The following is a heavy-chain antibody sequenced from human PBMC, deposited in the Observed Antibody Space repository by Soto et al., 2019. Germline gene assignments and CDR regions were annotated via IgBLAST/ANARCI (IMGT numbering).Heavy chain of an antibody. J-gene: IGHJ6*02. CDR3: ARWGGVFRYFARFPHHSYYGMPA. CDR1: GGSFSGYY. Sequence: TSETLSLTCAVYGGSFSGYYWSGVRQHPGKGRDWIGEVNHSGSTNYNPSLKSRVTISVDTSKNQFSLKLSSVTAADTAVYYCARWGGVFRYFARFPHHSYYGMPAWAPGTTPTAS. V-gene: IGHV4-34*01. D-gene: IGHD3-9*01. CDR2: VNHSGST.